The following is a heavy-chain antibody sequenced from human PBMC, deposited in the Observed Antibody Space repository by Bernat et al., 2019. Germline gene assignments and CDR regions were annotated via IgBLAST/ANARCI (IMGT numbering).Heavy chain of an antibody. CDR3: ATPGRPTYSYGSSGYSVWDALEG. D-gene: IGHD3-22*01. CDR2: VYSSGST. CDR1: AGSISSNNYF. V-gene: IGHV4-39*01. Sequence: QVQLQESGPGLVKPSETLSLTCTVSAGSISSNNYFWGWIREPPGKGLEWIGSVYSSGSTYYNPSLKGRVTISVDTSKNQFSLKLSSVTAADTSVYYCATPGRPTYSYGSSGYSVWDALEGGGQGKMVPVSS. J-gene: IGHJ3*01.